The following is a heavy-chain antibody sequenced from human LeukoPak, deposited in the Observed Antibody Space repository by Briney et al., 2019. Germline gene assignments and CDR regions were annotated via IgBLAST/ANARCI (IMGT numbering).Heavy chain of an antibody. CDR1: GYTFTGYY. CDR2: INPNSGGT. Sequence: ASVKVSCKASGYTFTGYYMHWVRQAPGQGLEWMGWINPNSGGTNYAQKLGRVTMTRDTSISTAYMELSRLRSDDTAVYYCARDQDNIVVVSWFDPWGQGTLVTVSS. CDR3: ARDQDNIVVVSWFDP. D-gene: IGHD2-2*01. V-gene: IGHV1-2*02. J-gene: IGHJ5*02.